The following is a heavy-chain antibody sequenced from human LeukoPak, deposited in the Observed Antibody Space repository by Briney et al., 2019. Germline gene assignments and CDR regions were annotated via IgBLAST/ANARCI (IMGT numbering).Heavy chain of an antibody. J-gene: IGHJ5*02. CDR2: IYSGGST. Sequence: PGRSLRLSCAASGFTVSSNYMSWVRQAPGKGLEWVSVIYSGGSTYYADSVKGRFTISRDNSKNTLYLQMNSLRAEDTAVYYCARWEWLDSWFDPWGQGTLVTVSS. CDR3: ARWEWLDSWFDP. CDR1: GFTVSSNY. D-gene: IGHD6-19*01. V-gene: IGHV3-66*01.